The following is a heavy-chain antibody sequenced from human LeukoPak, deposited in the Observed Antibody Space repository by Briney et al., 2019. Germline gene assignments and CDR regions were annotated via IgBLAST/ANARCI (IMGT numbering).Heavy chain of an antibody. V-gene: IGHV3-30*02. CDR1: GFTFSSYG. J-gene: IGHJ4*02. CDR2: IRYDGSNK. D-gene: IGHD3-10*01. Sequence: PGGSLRLSCAASGFTFSSYGMHWVRQAPGKGLEWVAFIRYDGSNKYYADSVKGRFTISRDNSKNTLYLQMNSLRAEDTAVYYCAVWFGELLDYWGQGTLVTVSS. CDR3: AVWFGELLDY.